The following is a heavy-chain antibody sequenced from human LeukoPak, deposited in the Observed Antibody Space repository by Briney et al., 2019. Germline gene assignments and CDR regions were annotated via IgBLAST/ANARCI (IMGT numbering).Heavy chain of an antibody. CDR3: AKVIRTKWAPLDY. J-gene: IGHJ4*02. CDR1: GFTFSSYG. V-gene: IGHV3-30*02. Sequence: GGSLRLSCAASGFTFSSYGMHWVRQAPGKGLGWVAFIRYDGSNKYYADSVKGRFTISRDNSKNTLYLQMNSLRAEDTAVYYCAKVIRTKWAPLDYWGQGTLVTVSS. CDR2: IRYDGSNK. D-gene: IGHD2-8*01.